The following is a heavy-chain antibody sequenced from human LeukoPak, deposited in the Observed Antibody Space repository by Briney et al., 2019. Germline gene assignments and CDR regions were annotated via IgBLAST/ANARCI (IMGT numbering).Heavy chain of an antibody. V-gene: IGHV4-61*01. D-gene: IGHD3-22*01. Sequence: SETLSLTCSVSGASITTTNFWWTWIRQSPGRGLEWIGYIHDRGSDKYNPALESRATLSVDTSKNQFSLKLNSVTAADTAVYYCATYYYDSSACKDWGQGTLVTVSS. CDR3: ATYYYDSSACKD. J-gene: IGHJ4*02. CDR1: GASITTTNFW. CDR2: IHDRGSD.